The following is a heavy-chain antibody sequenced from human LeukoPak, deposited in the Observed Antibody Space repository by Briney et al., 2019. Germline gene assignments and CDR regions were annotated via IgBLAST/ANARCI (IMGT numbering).Heavy chain of an antibody. D-gene: IGHD3-9*01. CDR3: AIERWGYFDWSNWFDP. V-gene: IGHV3-21*01. Sequence: GGSLRLSCAASGFTFSSYSMNWVRQAPGKGLEWVSAISSSSSYIYNADSEKGRYTITRDNAKNSLYLQMHSLRAEDTAVYYCAIERWGYFDWSNWFDPWGQGTLVTVSS. CDR1: GFTFSSYS. J-gene: IGHJ5*02. CDR2: ISSSSSYI.